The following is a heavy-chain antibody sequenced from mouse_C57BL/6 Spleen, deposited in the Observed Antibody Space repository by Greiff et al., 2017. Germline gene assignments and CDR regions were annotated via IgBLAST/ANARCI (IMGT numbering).Heavy chain of an antibody. J-gene: IGHJ4*01. D-gene: IGHD3-1*01. CDR2: IHTSDSDT. CDR1: GFTFTSYW. CDR3: AINEAHEDYYAMDY. V-gene: IGHV1-74*01. Sequence: QVQLQQPGAELVKPGASVKVSCKASGFTFTSYWMHWVKQRPGQGLEWIGRIHTSDSDTTYTQKFKGKATLTVDKASSTAYMQLSSLTAEDSAVYYCAINEAHEDYYAMDYWGKGTSVTVSS.